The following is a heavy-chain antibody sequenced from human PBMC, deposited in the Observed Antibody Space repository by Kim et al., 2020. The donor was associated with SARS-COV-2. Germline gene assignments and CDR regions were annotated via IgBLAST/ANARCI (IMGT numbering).Heavy chain of an antibody. CDR2: ISGSGGST. CDR3: AKDRALPGYSYGFAYDY. Sequence: GGSLRLSCAASGFTFSSYAMSWVRQAPGKGLEWVSAISGSGGSTYYADSVKGRFTISRDNSKNTLYLQMNSLRAEDTAVYYCAKDRALPGYSYGFAYDYWGQGTLVTVSS. V-gene: IGHV3-23*01. D-gene: IGHD5-18*01. CDR1: GFTFSSYA. J-gene: IGHJ4*02.